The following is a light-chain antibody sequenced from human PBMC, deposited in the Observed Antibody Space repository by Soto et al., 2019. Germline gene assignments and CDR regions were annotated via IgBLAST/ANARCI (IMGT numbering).Light chain of an antibody. CDR1: QNIGSN. CDR3: QHRYNWPPLA. Sequence: EILLTQSPATLSLSPGERATLSCRASQNIGSNFLAWYQHKPGRAPRLLIYDASSRATGIPVRFSGSGSGTDFTLTISSLEPEDFAVYYCQHRYNWPPLAFGGGTNVEMK. V-gene: IGKV3-11*01. CDR2: DAS. J-gene: IGKJ4*01.